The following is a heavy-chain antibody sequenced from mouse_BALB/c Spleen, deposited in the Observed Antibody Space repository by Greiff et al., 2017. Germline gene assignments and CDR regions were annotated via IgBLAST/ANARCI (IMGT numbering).Heavy chain of an antibody. J-gene: IGHJ2*01. CDR3: ARLYYYGSSKDYFDY. CDR2: ISSGGSYT. CDR1: GFTFSSYA. Sequence: EVKLQESGGGLVKPGGSLKLSCAASGFTFSSYAMSWVRQTPEKRLEWVATISSGGSYTYYPDSVKGRFTISRDNAKNTLYLQMSSLRSEDTAMYYCARLYYYGSSKDYFDYWGQGTTLTVSS. D-gene: IGHD1-1*01. V-gene: IGHV5-9-3*01.